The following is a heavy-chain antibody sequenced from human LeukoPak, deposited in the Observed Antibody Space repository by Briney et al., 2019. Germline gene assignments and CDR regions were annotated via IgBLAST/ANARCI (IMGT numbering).Heavy chain of an antibody. J-gene: IGHJ4*02. CDR1: GYTFTSYY. CDR3: ARDPLGVAGRFDY. CDR2: INPGGGST. D-gene: IGHD6-19*01. Sequence: ASVKVSCKASGYTFTSYYIHWVRQAPGQGLEWMGIINPGGGSTTYEQKFQGRVTMTRDTSTSTVYMEVSSLRSEDTAVYYCARDPLGVAGRFDYWGQGTLVTVSS. V-gene: IGHV1-46*01.